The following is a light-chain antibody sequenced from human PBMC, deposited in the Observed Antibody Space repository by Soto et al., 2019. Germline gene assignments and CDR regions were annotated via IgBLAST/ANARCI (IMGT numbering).Light chain of an antibody. Sequence: DIQMTQSPSTLSASVGDRVTITCRASQSISSWLDWYQQKPGKAPKLLIYKASSLESGVQSRLSGSGSGTEFTLTISSLQPDDVAPYDCHQYNCYPLTFGGGTKVEIK. CDR1: QSISSW. V-gene: IGKV1-5*03. CDR3: HQYNCYPLT. J-gene: IGKJ4*01. CDR2: KAS.